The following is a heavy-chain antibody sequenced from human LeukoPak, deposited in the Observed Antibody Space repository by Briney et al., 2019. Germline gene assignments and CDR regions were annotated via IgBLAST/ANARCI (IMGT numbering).Heavy chain of an antibody. CDR3: AKDRTGWELLRNYFDY. CDR2: INWNGGST. V-gene: IGHV3-20*04. CDR1: GFIFDDIG. J-gene: IGHJ4*02. Sequence: GGSLRLSCTASGFIFDDIGMSWVRQVPGKGLEWVSGINWNGGSTTYADSVRGRFTISRDNARNSLFLQMNSLRAEDTALYYCAKDRTGWELLRNYFDYWGQGTLVTVSS. D-gene: IGHD1-26*01.